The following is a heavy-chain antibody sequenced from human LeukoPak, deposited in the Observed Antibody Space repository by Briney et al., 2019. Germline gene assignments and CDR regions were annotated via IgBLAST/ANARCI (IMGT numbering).Heavy chain of an antibody. J-gene: IGHJ4*02. V-gene: IGHV3-53*01. CDR1: GFTVSSNS. D-gene: IGHD3-16*01. Sequence: GGSLRLSCTASGFTVSSNSMTWVRQAPGKGLEWVSVIYSGGSTYYADSVRGRFTISRDNSENTLYLQMNSLRDEDTAVYYCARDHRLGGSWGQGKLVTVSS. CDR2: IYSGGST. CDR3: ARDHRLGGS.